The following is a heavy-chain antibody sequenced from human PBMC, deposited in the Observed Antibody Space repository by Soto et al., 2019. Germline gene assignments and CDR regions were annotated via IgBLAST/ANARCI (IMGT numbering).Heavy chain of an antibody. CDR2: IYPGDSDT. V-gene: IGHV5-51*01. CDR3: ARHGAAIRPYSYGMDV. J-gene: IGHJ6*02. CDR1: GYTFTNYW. Sequence: GESLKISCQSSGYTFTNYWIGWVRQMPGKGLEWMGVIYPGDSDTRYSPSFQGQVTISADKSISTAYLQWSSLKASDTAMYYCARHGAAIRPYSYGMDVWGQGTTVTVSS. D-gene: IGHD2-2*01.